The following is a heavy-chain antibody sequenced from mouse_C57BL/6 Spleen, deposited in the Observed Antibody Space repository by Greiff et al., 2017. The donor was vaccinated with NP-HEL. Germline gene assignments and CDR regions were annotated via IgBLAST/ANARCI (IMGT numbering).Heavy chain of an antibody. V-gene: IGHV1-69*01. D-gene: IGHD1-1*01. CDR2: IDPSDSYT. J-gene: IGHJ2*01. CDR1: GYTFTSYW. Sequence: VQLQQPGAELVMPGASVKLSCKASGYTFTSYWMHWVKQRPGQGLEWIGEIDPSDSYTNYNQKFKGKSTLTVDKSSSTAYMQLSSLTSEDSAVYYCARGGTTVVVGFDYWGQGTTLTVSS. CDR3: ARGGTTVVVGFDY.